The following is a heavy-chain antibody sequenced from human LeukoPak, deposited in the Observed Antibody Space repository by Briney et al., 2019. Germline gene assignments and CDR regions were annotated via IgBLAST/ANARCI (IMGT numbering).Heavy chain of an antibody. J-gene: IGHJ3*02. V-gene: IGHV4-59*01. CDR3: ARGKFYCSSTSCSSDAFDI. Sequence: SETLSLTCTVSGGSISSYYWSWIRQPPGKGLEWIGYIYCSGSTNYNPSLKSRVTISVDTSKNQFSLKLSSVTAADTAVYYCARGKFYCSSTSCSSDAFDIWGQGTMVTVSS. CDR1: GGSISSYY. D-gene: IGHD2-2*01. CDR2: IYCSGST.